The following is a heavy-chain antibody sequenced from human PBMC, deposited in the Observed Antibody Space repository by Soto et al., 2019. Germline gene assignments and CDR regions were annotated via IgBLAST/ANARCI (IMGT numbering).Heavy chain of an antibody. Sequence: GGSLRLSCAASGFTFSSYAMSWVRQAPGKGLEWVSAISGSGGSTYYADSVKGRFTISRANSKNPLYLQMNSLKAEDTSVYYCAKDLGDLLWFGELFSPEPLRYYYGMDVWGQGTTVTVSS. V-gene: IGHV3-23*01. D-gene: IGHD3-10*01. CDR2: ISGSGGST. CDR3: AKDLGDLLWFGELFSPEPLRYYYGMDV. J-gene: IGHJ6*02. CDR1: GFTFSSYA.